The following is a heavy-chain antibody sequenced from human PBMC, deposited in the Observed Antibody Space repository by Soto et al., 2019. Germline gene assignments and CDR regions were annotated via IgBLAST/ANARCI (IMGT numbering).Heavy chain of an antibody. CDR1: GYTFTGYY. CDR3: ARDYYDSSGHREDY. J-gene: IGHJ4*02. V-gene: IGHV1-2*02. CDR2: INPNSGGT. D-gene: IGHD3-22*01. Sequence: ASVKVSCKASGYTFTGYYMHWVRQAPGQGLEWMGWINPNSGGTNYAQKFQSRVTMTRDTSISTAYMELSRLRSDDTAAYYCARDYYDSSGHREDYWGQGTMVTVYS.